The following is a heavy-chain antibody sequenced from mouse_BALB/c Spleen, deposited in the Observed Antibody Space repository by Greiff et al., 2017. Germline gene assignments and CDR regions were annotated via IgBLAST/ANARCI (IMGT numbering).Heavy chain of an antibody. D-gene: IGHD1-2*01. CDR3: ASITTDDY. Sequence: EVQGVESGGGLVKPGGSLKLSCAASGFTFSSYAMSWVRQTPEKRLEWVATISSGGSYTYYPDSVKGRFTISRDNAKNTLYLQMSSLRSEDTAMYYCASITTDDYWGQGTTLTVSS. V-gene: IGHV5-9-3*01. CDR1: GFTFSSYA. CDR2: ISSGGSYT. J-gene: IGHJ2*01.